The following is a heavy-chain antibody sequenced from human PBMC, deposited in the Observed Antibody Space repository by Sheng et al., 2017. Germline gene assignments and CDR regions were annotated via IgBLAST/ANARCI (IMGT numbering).Heavy chain of an antibody. V-gene: IGHV3-9*01. CDR2: ITWNSGGI. J-gene: IGHJ4*02. CDR3: ARESGYSSSSYPY. Sequence: EVQLEESGGGLVQPGRSLRLSCVASGFPFDDYAMHWVRQVPGKGLEWVSGITWNSGGIGYADSVKGRFTISRDNAKKSVDLRMSSLRAEDTAVYYCARESGYSSSSYPYWGQGTLVTVSS. D-gene: IGHD6-13*01. CDR1: GFPFDDYA.